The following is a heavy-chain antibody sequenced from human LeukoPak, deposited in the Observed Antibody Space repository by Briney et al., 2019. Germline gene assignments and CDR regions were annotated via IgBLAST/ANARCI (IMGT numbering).Heavy chain of an antibody. Sequence: SETLSLTCSVSGGSISSYYWSWIRQPAGKGLEWIGRIYTSGSTNYNPSLQSRVTMSVDTTKNQFSLKLSSVTAADTAVYYCAGPSGIVVVPAAIRKNYYYMDVWGKGTTVTVSS. D-gene: IGHD2-2*01. CDR2: IYTSGST. V-gene: IGHV4-4*07. J-gene: IGHJ6*03. CDR1: GGSISSYY. CDR3: AGPSGIVVVPAAIRKNYYYMDV.